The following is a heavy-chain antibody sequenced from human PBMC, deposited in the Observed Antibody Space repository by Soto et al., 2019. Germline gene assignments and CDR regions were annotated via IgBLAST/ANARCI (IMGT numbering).Heavy chain of an antibody. J-gene: IGHJ3*01. CDR3: AALRSGYYQTDAFDL. CDR2: IHHSGST. V-gene: IGHV4-4*02. Sequence: SETLSLTCAVSGGSISSSNLWTWVRQRPEKGLEWIGEIHHSGSTNYNPSLESRVTISVDKSENQFSLKLSYVTAADTAVYYCAALRSGYYQTDAFDLWGQGTMVTVSS. CDR1: GGSISSSNL. D-gene: IGHD3-22*01.